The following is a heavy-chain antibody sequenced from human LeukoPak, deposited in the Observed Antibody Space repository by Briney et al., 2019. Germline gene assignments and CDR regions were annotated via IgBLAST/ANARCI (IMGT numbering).Heavy chain of an antibody. V-gene: IGHV5-51*01. D-gene: IGHD3-22*01. CDR1: GYSFTSYW. Sequence: GESLKISCKGSGYSFTSYWIGWVRQMPGKGLEWMGIIFPGDSDTRYSPSFQGQVTISVDKSISTAYLQWSSLKASDTAMYYCARYSPRGGYYDSSGYPDYWGQGTLVTVFS. CDR3: ARYSPRGGYYDSSGYPDY. J-gene: IGHJ4*02. CDR2: IFPGDSDT.